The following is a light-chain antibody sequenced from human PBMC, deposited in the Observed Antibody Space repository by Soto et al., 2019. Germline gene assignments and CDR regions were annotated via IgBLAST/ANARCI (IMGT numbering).Light chain of an antibody. Sequence: EIVLTQSPGTLSLSPGERATLSCRASQSVTSRYFAWYQQKPGQAPRLLIYGTSSRATGIPDRFSGSGSGTDFPLTISRLEPEDFAVYFCQQYSTSPLTFGGGTKVEIK. CDR2: GTS. CDR1: QSVTSRY. V-gene: IGKV3-20*01. J-gene: IGKJ4*01. CDR3: QQYSTSPLT.